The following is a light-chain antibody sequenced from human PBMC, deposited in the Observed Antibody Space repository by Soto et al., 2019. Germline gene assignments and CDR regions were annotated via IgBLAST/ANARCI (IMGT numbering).Light chain of an antibody. CDR2: DAS. CDR3: QQYDRFPWT. V-gene: IGKV1-5*01. J-gene: IGKJ1*01. CDR1: QDISKW. Sequence: DIQMTQSPSTLSASVGDRVAITCRASQDISKWLAWYQQKPGKPPKLLIYDASGLDSGVPSRFSGSGYGTEFTLTISGLQPEDFATFYCQQYDRFPWTFGPGTKVDIK.